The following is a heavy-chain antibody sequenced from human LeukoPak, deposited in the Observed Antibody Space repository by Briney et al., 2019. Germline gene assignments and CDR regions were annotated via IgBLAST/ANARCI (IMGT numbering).Heavy chain of an antibody. D-gene: IGHD3-16*02. J-gene: IGHJ6*02. CDR3: ARIYRSMDV. V-gene: IGHV5-51*07. CDR1: GYTFTSYW. CDR2: IYPADSDT. Sequence: GESLKISCKGSGYTFTSYWIGWVHQMPGKGLEWMGIIYPADSDTRYSPSFQGQVTISADKSISSAYLQWSSLKASDTAMYYCARIYRSMDVWGQGTTVTVSS.